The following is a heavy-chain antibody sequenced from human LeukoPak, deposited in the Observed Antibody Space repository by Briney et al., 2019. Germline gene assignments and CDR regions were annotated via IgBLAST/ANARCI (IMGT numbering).Heavy chain of an antibody. J-gene: IGHJ6*02. CDR3: ARSDTGIAAAGTRDHYYYGMDV. Sequence: GGSLRLSCAASGFTFSNYGMHWVRQAPGKGLEWVAVISYDGSNKYYADSVKGRFTISRDNAKNSLYLQMNSLRAEDTAVYYCARSDTGIAAAGTRDHYYYGMDVWGQGTTVTVSS. CDR2: ISYDGSNK. D-gene: IGHD6-13*01. CDR1: GFTFSNYG. V-gene: IGHV3-30*03.